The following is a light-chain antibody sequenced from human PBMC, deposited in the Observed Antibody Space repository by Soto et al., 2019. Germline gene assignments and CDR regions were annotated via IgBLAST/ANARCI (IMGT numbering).Light chain of an antibody. CDR1: QSITTW. CDR3: LHAYCYAWM. Sequence: DIQMTQSPSTVSAYVGDSVTITCRASQSITTWLAWYQQRPGKAPKLLIYKASTLKSGVPSRFSGSGSGTEFTFTMSRMQSEKLGTYSGLHAYCYAWMFEEGTKVDIK. J-gene: IGKJ1*01. CDR2: KAS. V-gene: IGKV1-5*03.